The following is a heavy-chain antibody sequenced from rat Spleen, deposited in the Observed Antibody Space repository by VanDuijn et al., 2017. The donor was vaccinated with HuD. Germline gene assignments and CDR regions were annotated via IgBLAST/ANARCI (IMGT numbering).Heavy chain of an antibody. V-gene: IGHV3-1*01. J-gene: IGHJ2*01. CDR1: GYSITSNY. CDR3: ARSPNYGSYVGVMDA. CDR2: ISYSGST. Sequence: EVQLQESGPGLVKPSQSLSLTCSVIGYSITSNYWGWIRKFPGNKMEWIGHISYSGSTSYNPSLKSRISITRDTSKNQFFLQLNSVTTEDTATYYCARSPNYGSYVGVMDAWGQGIMVTVSS. D-gene: IGHD1-3*01.